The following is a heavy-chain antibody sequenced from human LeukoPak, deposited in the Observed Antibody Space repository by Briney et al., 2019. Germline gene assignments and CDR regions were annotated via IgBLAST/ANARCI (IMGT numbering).Heavy chain of an antibody. Sequence: GGSLRLSCAASGFIFSNYSMNWVRQAPGKGLEWVSWISSTSNTIYYADSVKGRFTISRDNAKNSLDLQMNSLRAEDTAVYYCAKNWGYFDYWGQGILVTVSP. V-gene: IGHV3-48*01. CDR3: AKNWGYFDY. J-gene: IGHJ4*02. D-gene: IGHD7-27*01. CDR1: GFIFSNYS. CDR2: ISSTSNTI.